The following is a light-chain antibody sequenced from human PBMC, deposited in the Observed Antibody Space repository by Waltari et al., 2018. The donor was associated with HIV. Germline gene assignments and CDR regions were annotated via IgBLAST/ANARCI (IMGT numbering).Light chain of an antibody. J-gene: IGLJ1*01. Sequence: SVLPHQPSASGTPGPTVILSCSRTSSNIGRTSLICSHHLPVTAPKLLIYSNNQRPSGVPDRFSGSKSGTSASLAISGLQSEDEADYYCAAWDDSLNGPGYVFGAGTRVTVL. V-gene: IGLV1-44*01. CDR3: AAWDDSLNGPGYV. CDR1: SSNIGRTS. CDR2: SNN.